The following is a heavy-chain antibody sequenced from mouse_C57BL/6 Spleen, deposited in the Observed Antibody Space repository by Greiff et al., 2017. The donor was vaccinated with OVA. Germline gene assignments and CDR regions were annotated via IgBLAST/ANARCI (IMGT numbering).Heavy chain of an antibody. CDR1: GYTFTSYW. J-gene: IGHJ2*01. CDR2: LYPGSGST. V-gene: IGHV1-55*01. D-gene: IGHD2-1*01. Sequence: QVQLKESGAELVKPGASVKMSCKASGYTFTSYWITWVKQRPGQGLEWIGDLYPGSGSTNYNEKFKSKATLTVDTSSSTAYMKLSSLTSEDSAVYYCAREEIYYGNHYGCWGQGTTLTVSS. CDR3: AREEIYYGNHYGC.